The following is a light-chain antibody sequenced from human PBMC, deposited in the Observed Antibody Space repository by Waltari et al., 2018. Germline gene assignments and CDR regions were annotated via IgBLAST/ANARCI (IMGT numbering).Light chain of an antibody. CDR2: AAS. CDR1: RDIRNY. CDR3: QQPPGT. V-gene: IGKV1-9*01. J-gene: IGKJ4*01. Sequence: DIQLTQSPPFLSASVGDRVTFTCRASRDIRNYLAWYQQKSGKAPKLLIFAASTLQSGDPSRFSGSGSGTEFTLTISSLQPEDLATYYCQQPPGTFGGGTKVEIK.